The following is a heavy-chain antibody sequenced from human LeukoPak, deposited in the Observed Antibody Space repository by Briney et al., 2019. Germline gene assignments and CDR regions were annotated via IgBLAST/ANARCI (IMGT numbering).Heavy chain of an antibody. J-gene: IGHJ4*02. CDR3: APVVAATTFDY. V-gene: IGHV1-2*02. D-gene: IGHD2-15*01. CDR2: INPNSGGT. Sequence: ASVKVSCKASGYTFTSYYMHWVRQAPGQGLEWMGWINPNSGGTNYAQKFQGRVTMTRDTSISAAYMELGRLRSDDTAVYYCAPVVAATTFDYWGQGTLVTVSS. CDR1: GYTFTSYY.